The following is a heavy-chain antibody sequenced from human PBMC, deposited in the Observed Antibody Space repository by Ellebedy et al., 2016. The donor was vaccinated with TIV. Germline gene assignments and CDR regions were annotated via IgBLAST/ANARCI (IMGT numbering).Heavy chain of an antibody. CDR2: IYPDDSRT. D-gene: IGHD2-15*01. CDR3: ARLPMISGGSPREWYFDY. Sequence: GGSLRLSCEGYGYTFHNYWIAWVRQRPGKGLEWMGVIYPDDSRTRYSPSFQGQVTMSADKSIRTAYLQWYSLRASDTAMYYCARLPMISGGSPREWYFDYWGQGTLVTVSS. CDR1: GYTFHNYW. J-gene: IGHJ4*02. V-gene: IGHV5-51*01.